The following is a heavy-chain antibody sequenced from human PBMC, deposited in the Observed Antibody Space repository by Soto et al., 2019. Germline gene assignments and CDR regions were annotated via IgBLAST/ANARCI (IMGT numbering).Heavy chain of an antibody. Sequence: ETLSLTCTVSSGSMSGYYWNWIRQPPGKGLEWIGYIYYSGSTNYNPSLKSRVTISVDTSKNQFSLKLSSVTAADTAVYYCARAGDYDFWSGYSNDAFDIWGQGTMVTVSS. CDR1: SGSMSGYY. CDR2: IYYSGST. D-gene: IGHD3-3*01. CDR3: ARAGDYDFWSGYSNDAFDI. V-gene: IGHV4-59*01. J-gene: IGHJ3*02.